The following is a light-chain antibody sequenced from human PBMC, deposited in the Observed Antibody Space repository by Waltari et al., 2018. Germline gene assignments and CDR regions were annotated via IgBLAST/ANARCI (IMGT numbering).Light chain of an antibody. Sequence: QSALAQPASVSGSPGQSITISCTGTSSDIGGYNYVSWYQHYPGKAPKLMIYDVSKRPSGVFNRRSGSKSGNTASLTISGLQAEDEADYYCSSYTRSSTLVFGGGTKLTVL. J-gene: IGLJ3*02. CDR1: SSDIGGYNY. CDR2: DVS. V-gene: IGLV2-14*03. CDR3: SSYTRSSTLV.